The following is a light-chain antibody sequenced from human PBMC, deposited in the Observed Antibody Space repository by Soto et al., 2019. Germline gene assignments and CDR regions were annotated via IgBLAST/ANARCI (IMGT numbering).Light chain of an antibody. CDR2: GAS. CDR1: QSINTW. J-gene: IGKJ2*01. V-gene: IGKV1-5*01. CDR3: QQAHGH. Sequence: DMHMTQSPSTLSASVGDRVTITCRASQSINTWLAWYQQKPGKAPKLLIYGASSLESGVPSRFSGSGSGTEYTLTISSRQPEAFATFYCQQAHGHFGPGTK.